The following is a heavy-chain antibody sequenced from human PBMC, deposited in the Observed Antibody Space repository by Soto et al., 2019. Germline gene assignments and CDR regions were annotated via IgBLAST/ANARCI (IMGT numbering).Heavy chain of an antibody. CDR2: IYHGGST. V-gene: IGHV4-30-4*01. CDR3: ARHSHYYDSSGSQKLRGFDY. Sequence: SETLSLTCTVSGDSISSGDSCWSWIRQPPDKGLEWIGHIYHGGSTYNKPSLESRVTISVDTSKNQFSLKLTSVSPADTAVYYCARHSHYYDSSGSQKLRGFDYWGQGTLVTVSS. J-gene: IGHJ4*02. CDR1: GDSISSGDSC. D-gene: IGHD3-22*01.